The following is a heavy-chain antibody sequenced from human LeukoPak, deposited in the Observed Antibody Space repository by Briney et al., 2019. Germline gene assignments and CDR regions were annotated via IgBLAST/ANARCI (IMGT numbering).Heavy chain of an antibody. CDR1: GDSISGYY. V-gene: IGHV4-4*07. CDR2: IYTNGEI. CDR3: AGRNTNAWYFDS. D-gene: IGHD1-26*01. J-gene: IGHJ4*02. Sequence: PSETLSLTCTVSGDSISGYYWSWIRQPAGKGLEWIGRIYTNGEINYNPSLKSRVTMSLDTSKNLFSLKLNSVTAADTAVYYCAGRNTNAWYFDSWGQGTLVTVSS.